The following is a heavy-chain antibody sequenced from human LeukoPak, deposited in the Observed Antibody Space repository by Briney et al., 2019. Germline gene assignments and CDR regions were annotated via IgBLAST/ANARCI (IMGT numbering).Heavy chain of an antibody. D-gene: IGHD3-22*01. CDR3: AREIGDYYDSNGYRTYYFDY. J-gene: IGHJ4*02. V-gene: IGHV4-4*07. CDR1: GGSISSYY. CDR2: IYTSGST. Sequence: PSETLSLTCTASGGSISSYYWSWIRQPAGKGLEWIGRIYTSGSTNYNPSLKSRVTMSVDTSKNQISLKLSSVTAADTAVYYCAREIGDYYDSNGYRTYYFDYWGQGTLVTVSS.